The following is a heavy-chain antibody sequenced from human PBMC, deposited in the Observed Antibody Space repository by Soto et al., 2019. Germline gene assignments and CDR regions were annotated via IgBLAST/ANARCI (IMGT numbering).Heavy chain of an antibody. CDR3: ARACGGGSCTVYGMDV. J-gene: IGHJ6*02. D-gene: IGHD2-15*01. CDR2: IYYSGST. V-gene: IGHV4-31*03. CDR1: GGSISSGGYY. Sequence: SETLSLTCTVSGGSISSGGYYWSWIRQHPGKGLEWIGYIYYSGSTYYNPSLKSRVTISVDTSKNQFSLKLSSVTAADTAVYYCARACGGGSCTVYGMDVWGQGTTVTVSS.